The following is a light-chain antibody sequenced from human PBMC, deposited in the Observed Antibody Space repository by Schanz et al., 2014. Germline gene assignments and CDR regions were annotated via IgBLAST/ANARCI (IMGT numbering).Light chain of an antibody. Sequence: QSVLAQPPSASETPGQRISISCSGGRSNIGSNSVNWYQQLPGTAPKLLIYSNDRRPSGVPDRFSASKSGTSASLAISGLQSEDEADYYCAAWDDSLTARVFGGGTKLTVL. CDR1: RSNIGSNS. V-gene: IGLV1-44*01. CDR2: SND. CDR3: AAWDDSLTARV. J-gene: IGLJ3*02.